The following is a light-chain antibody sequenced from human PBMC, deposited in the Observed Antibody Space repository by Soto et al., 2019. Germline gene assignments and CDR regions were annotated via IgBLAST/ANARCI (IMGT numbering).Light chain of an antibody. Sequence: QSALTQPASVSGSPVQSISISCTGTTSDVGRYNYVSWYQQHPGKAPKLMIYDVSYRPSWVSNRFSGSKSGITASLTISGLQAEDEADYYCSSYTSSLYVFGTGTKSPS. CDR1: TSDVGRYNY. CDR3: SSYTSSLYV. CDR2: DVS. J-gene: IGLJ1*01. V-gene: IGLV2-14*03.